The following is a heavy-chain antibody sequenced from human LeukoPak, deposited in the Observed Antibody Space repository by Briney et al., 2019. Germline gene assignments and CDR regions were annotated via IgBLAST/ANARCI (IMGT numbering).Heavy chain of an antibody. CDR1: GGSFSGYY. V-gene: IGHV4-34*01. D-gene: IGHD3-3*01. CDR3: ARGGPAYYDFWSGPYANWFDP. Sequence: SETLSLTCAVYGGSFSGYYWSWIRQPPGKGLEWIGEINHSGSTNYNPSLKSRVTISVDTSKNQFSLKLSSVTAADTAVYYCARGGPAYYDFWSGPYANWFDPWDQGTLVTVSS. J-gene: IGHJ5*02. CDR2: INHSGST.